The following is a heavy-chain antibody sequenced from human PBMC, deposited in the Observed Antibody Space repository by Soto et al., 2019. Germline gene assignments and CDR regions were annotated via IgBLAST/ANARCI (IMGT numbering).Heavy chain of an antibody. CDR2: TYYRSKWYN. J-gene: IGHJ3*02. D-gene: IGHD6-13*01. CDR3: ARDVGYGSSCPDEAVDI. CDR1: GDSVSSNSAA. Sequence: SQTRSLTCAISGDSVSSNSAAWNWIRQSPSRCLEWLGRTYYRSKWYNDYAVSVKSRITINPDTSKNQFSLQLNSVTPEDTAVYYCARDVGYGSSCPDEAVDILGQVTIVTVS. V-gene: IGHV6-1*01.